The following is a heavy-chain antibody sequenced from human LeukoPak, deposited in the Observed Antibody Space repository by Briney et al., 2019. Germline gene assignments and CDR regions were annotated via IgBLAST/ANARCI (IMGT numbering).Heavy chain of an antibody. CDR3: AKGVPDNYYDSSGSYFDY. V-gene: IGHV3-23*01. CDR1: GFTFSSYA. J-gene: IGHJ4*02. CDR2: ISGSGGST. D-gene: IGHD3-22*01. Sequence: GGSLRLSCAASGFTFSSYAMSWVRQAPGKGLEWVSAISGSGGSTYYADSVKGRFTISRDNCKNTLYLQMNSLRAEDTAVYYCAKGVPDNYYDSSGSYFDYWGQGTLVTVSS.